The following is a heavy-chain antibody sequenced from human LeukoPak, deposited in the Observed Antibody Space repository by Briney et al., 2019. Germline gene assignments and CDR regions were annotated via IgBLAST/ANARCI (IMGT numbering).Heavy chain of an antibody. CDR2: ISGSATAT. CDR1: GFTFSSYA. J-gene: IGHJ4*02. D-gene: IGHD6-19*01. V-gene: IGHV3-23*01. CDR3: AKKGGGGWYSYFDY. Sequence: PGGSLRLSCAASGFTFSSYAMTWVRQGPGKGLEWVVGISGSATATHYADSVKGRFTISRDNSQNTVYLQMNSLRAEDTAVYYCAKKGGGGWYSYFDYWGQGALVTVSS.